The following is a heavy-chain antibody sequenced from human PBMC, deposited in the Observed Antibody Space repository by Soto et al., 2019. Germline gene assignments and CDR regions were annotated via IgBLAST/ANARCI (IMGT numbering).Heavy chain of an antibody. CDR2: ISYSCST. V-gene: IGHV4-59*12. CDR1: GGSISGYY. Sequence: SGTLSVTGTVSGGSISGYYWSRIRQPPGKGVGWIVDISYSCSTNSHPSLKSRVTISVDTSKNPFSLKLSSVTAADTAVYYCARLRFLEWLRYNWFDPWGQGTLVTVSS. J-gene: IGHJ5*02. CDR3: ARLRFLEWLRYNWFDP. D-gene: IGHD3-3*01.